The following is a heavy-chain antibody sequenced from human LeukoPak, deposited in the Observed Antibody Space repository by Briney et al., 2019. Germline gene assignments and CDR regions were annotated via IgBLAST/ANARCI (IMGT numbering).Heavy chain of an antibody. J-gene: IGHJ4*02. CDR2: ISSSSSSI. V-gene: IGHV3-48*04. CDR3: AGSILTGYPNFDY. Sequence: QSGGSLRLSCAASGFTFSSYAMHWVRQAPGKGLEWVSYISSSSSSIYDADSVRGRFTISRDNAKNSLYLQMNSLRAEDTAVYYCAGSILTGYPNFDYWGQGTLVTVSS. D-gene: IGHD3-9*01. CDR1: GFTFSSYA.